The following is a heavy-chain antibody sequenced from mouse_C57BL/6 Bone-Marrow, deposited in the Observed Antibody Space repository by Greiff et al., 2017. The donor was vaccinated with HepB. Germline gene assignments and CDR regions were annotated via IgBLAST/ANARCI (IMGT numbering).Heavy chain of an antibody. Sequence: EVKLMESGGGLVQPGGSLKLSCAASGFTFSDYGMAWVRQAPRKGPEWVAFISNLAYSIYYADTVTGRFTISRENAKNTLYLEMSSLRSEDTAMYYCARHSGDYAMDYWGQGTSVTVSS. CDR3: ARHSGDYAMDY. V-gene: IGHV5-15*01. D-gene: IGHD1-3*01. J-gene: IGHJ4*01. CDR2: ISNLAYSI. CDR1: GFTFSDYG.